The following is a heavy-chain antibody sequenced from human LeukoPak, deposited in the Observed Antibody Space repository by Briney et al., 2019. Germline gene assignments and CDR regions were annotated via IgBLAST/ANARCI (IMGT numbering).Heavy chain of an antibody. J-gene: IGHJ4*02. CDR1: GFTFSSYW. V-gene: IGHV3-23*01. CDR2: ISNSGGST. CDR3: AKAGPRKDYEVDY. D-gene: IGHD4-17*01. Sequence: PGGSLRLSCAASGFTFSSYWMSWVRQAPGKGLEWVSTISNSGGSTYYADSVKGRFTISRDNSKNTLYLQMNSLRAEDTAIYYCAKAGPRKDYEVDYWGQGTLVTVSS.